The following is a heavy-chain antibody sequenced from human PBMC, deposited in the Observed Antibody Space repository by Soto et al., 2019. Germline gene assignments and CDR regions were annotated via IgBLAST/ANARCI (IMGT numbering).Heavy chain of an antibody. V-gene: IGHV3-53*01. CDR3: ATPGGGGGY. CDR2: IYSGGYT. CDR1: GFTVSNNY. D-gene: IGHD3-10*01. Sequence: EVQLVESGGGLIQPGGSLRLSCAVSGFTVSNNYMSWVRQAPGKGLEGVSVIYSGGYTAYGDSVKGRFTISRDNSKNTLNLKLNSLGAHAPAVYYWATPGGGGGYWGQGTLVTVSS. J-gene: IGHJ4*02.